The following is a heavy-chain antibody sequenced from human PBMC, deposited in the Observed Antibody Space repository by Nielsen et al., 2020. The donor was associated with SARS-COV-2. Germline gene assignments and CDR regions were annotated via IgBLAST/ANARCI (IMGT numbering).Heavy chain of an antibody. V-gene: IGHV4-30-4*01. J-gene: IGHJ4*02. CDR3: ARVQWVRGGYNYGYVVSFDY. CDR2: IFHTGST. CDR1: GGSINSGEYH. Sequence: SETLSLTCTVSGGSINSGEYHWSWIRQPPGKGLEWIGFIFHTGSTYYDPSLKSRVTISLDKSKNQVSLHLSSVTAADTAVYYCARVQWVRGGYNYGYVVSFDYWGQGTLVTVSS. D-gene: IGHD5-18*01.